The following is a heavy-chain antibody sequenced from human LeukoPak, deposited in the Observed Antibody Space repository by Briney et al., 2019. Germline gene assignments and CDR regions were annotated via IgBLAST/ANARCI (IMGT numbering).Heavy chain of an antibody. CDR2: MNPNSGNT. CDR3: ARGRASRVRGARKDYYYMDV. CDR1: GYTFTSYD. J-gene: IGHJ6*03. V-gene: IGHV1-8*01. D-gene: IGHD3-10*01. Sequence: GASVKVSCKASGYTFTSYDINWVRQATGQGLEWMGWMNPNSGNTGYAQKFQGRVTMTRNTSISTAYMELSSLRSEDTAVYYCARGRASRVRGARKDYYYMDVWGKGTTVTVSS.